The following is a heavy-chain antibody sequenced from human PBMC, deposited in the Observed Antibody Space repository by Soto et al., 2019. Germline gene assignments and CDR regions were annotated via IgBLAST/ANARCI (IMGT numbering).Heavy chain of an antibody. V-gene: IGHV1-18*01. D-gene: IGHD2-8*02. CDR3: ARRTIALVLVDP. CDR2: ISAYNGIT. J-gene: IGHJ5*02. CDR1: GYTFTSYG. Sequence: ASVKVSCKASGYTFTSYGSSWVRQAPGQGLEWMGWISAYNGITNYAQKLQGRVTMTTDTSTSTAYMELRSLRSDDTAVYYCARRTIALVLVDPWGQGTLVTVSS.